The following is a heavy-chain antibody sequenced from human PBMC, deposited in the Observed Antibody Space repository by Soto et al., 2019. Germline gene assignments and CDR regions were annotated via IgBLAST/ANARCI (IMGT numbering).Heavy chain of an antibody. CDR1: GYTFTSYY. J-gene: IGHJ3*02. Sequence: QVQLVQSGAEVKKPGASVKVSCKASGYTFTSYYMHWVRQAPGQGLEWMGIINPSGGSTSYAQKFQGRVTMTRHTSTSTVYMELSSRRSDDTAVYYCARSAVAGPISDACDIRGQGTMVTVSS. D-gene: IGHD6-19*01. CDR3: ARSAVAGPISDACDI. CDR2: INPSGGST. V-gene: IGHV1-46*01.